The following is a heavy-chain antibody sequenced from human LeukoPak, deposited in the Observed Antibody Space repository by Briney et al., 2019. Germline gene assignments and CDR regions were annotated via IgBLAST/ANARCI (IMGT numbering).Heavy chain of an antibody. D-gene: IGHD5-12*01. CDR1: GYTFTGYY. V-gene: IGHV1-2*02. J-gene: IGHJ4*02. CDR3: ARDRGYIVATGAVGY. Sequence: ASVKVSCKASGYTFTGYYMHWVRQAPGQGLEWMGWINPSSGGTNYAQKFQGRVTMTRDTSISTAYMELSRLRSDDTAVYYCARDRGYIVATGAVGYWGQGTLVTVSS. CDR2: INPSSGGT.